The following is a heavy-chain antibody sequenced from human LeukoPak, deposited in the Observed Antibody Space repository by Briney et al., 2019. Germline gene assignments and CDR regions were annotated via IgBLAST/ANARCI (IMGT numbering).Heavy chain of an antibody. Sequence: SGGSLRLSCAASGFSFSDYAMHWVPQAPGKGLEWVAIVSLDGANKYYADSVKGRFTVSRGNSENTLYLQMNSLRAEDTAIYYCAKDYYSGSGTPRGYFFDHWGQGSLVAVSS. CDR3: AKDYYSGSGTPRGYFFDH. D-gene: IGHD3-10*01. CDR2: VSLDGANK. V-gene: IGHV3-33*05. CDR1: GFSFSDYA. J-gene: IGHJ4*02.